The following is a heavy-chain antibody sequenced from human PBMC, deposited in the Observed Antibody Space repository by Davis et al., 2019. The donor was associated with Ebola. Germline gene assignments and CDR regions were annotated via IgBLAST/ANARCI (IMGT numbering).Heavy chain of an antibody. V-gene: IGHV1-2*06. Sequence: AASVKVSCKASGYTFAAHYIHWVRQAPGQGLEWMGRINPNFGGKIYAQKFQDRVTMTIDTSINTAYLELDRLRSDDTAVYYGARGHTYGRWDDRYDPWGQGTLVTVSS. CDR3: ARGHTYGRWDDRYDP. J-gene: IGHJ5*02. D-gene: IGHD5-18*01. CDR1: GYTFAAHY. CDR2: INPNFGGK.